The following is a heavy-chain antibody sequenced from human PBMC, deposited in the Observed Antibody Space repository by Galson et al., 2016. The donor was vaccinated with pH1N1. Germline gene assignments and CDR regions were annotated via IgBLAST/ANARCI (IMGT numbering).Heavy chain of an antibody. CDR1: GFTFSDYW. CDR3: ARPRATALAYGFDP. J-gene: IGHJ5*02. Sequence: SLRLSCAASGFTFSDYWMHWVRQAPGKGLVWVSHINIDGSTTVYADSVKGRFTISRDNARNTLFLQMNSLRAEDTGVYSCARPRATALAYGFDPWGQGTLVTVSS. CDR2: INIDGSTT. D-gene: IGHD2-21*02. V-gene: IGHV3-74*01.